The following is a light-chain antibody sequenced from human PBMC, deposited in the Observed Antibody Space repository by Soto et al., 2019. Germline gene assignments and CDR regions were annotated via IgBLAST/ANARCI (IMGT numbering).Light chain of an antibody. J-gene: IGLJ3*02. CDR2: END. Sequence: QSALTQPPSVSAAPGQNVTISCSGSSSNVGKNYVSWYQHLPETAPKVLIYENDKRPSGIPDRFSGSKSGTSATLGITGLQTGDEGDYYCAAWDSSLSGGVFGGGTKLTVL. CDR3: AAWDSSLSGGV. CDR1: SSNVGKNY. V-gene: IGLV1-51*01.